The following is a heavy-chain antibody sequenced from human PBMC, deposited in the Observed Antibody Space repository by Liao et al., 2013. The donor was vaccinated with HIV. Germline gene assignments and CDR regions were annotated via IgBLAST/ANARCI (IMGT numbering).Heavy chain of an antibody. D-gene: IGHD2-15*01. Sequence: QVQLQESGPGLVKPSGTLSLSCTVSGVSISTSGYYWGWIRRPPGKGLEWIGSMSSTGSAYYNPSLKSRVTISVDTSKNQFSLKLNSVTAADTAVYYCARGPEVAGRHYYYYYYMDVWGKGTTVTVSS. CDR2: MSSTGSA. CDR1: GVSISTSGYY. V-gene: IGHV4-39*07. J-gene: IGHJ6*03. CDR3: ARGPEVAGRHYYYYYYMDV.